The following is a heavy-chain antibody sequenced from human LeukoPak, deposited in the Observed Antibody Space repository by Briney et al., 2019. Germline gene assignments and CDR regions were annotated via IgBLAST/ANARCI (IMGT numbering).Heavy chain of an antibody. J-gene: IGHJ4*02. CDR3: AKRGSTTYHFDA. CDR2: ITSSSNYI. CDR1: GFTFSIYS. Sequence: GGSLRLSCAASGFTFSIYSMNWVRQAPGKGLEWLSSITSSSNYIYYADSVKGRFTISRDNSKNSLSLQMNSLRVEDTAVYYCAKRGSTTYHFDAWGQGTLVTVSS. V-gene: IGHV3-21*04. D-gene: IGHD2-2*01.